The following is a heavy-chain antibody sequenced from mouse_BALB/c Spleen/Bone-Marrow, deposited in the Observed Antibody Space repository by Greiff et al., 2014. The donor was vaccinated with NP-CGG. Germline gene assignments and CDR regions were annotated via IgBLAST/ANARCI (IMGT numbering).Heavy chain of an antibody. Sequence: QVQLKESGPGLVAPSQSLSITCTVSGFSLTSYGVHWVRQPPGKGLEWLGVIWAGGSTNYNSALMSRLSISKDNSKSQVFLKMDSLQTDDTAMYYCARVYLWYFDVWGAGTTVTVSS. J-gene: IGHJ1*01. D-gene: IGHD2-3*01. CDR1: GFSLTSYG. V-gene: IGHV2-9*02. CDR3: ARVYLWYFDV. CDR2: IWAGGST.